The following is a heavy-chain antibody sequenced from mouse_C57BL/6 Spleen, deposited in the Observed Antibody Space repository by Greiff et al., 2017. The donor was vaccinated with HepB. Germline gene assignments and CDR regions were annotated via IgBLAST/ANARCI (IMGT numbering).Heavy chain of an antibody. CDR3: AREEGPYYYGSSSWFAY. V-gene: IGHV1-82*01. D-gene: IGHD1-1*01. J-gene: IGHJ3*01. Sequence: QVQLKESGPELVKPGASVKISCKASGYAFSSSWMNWVKQRPGKGLEWIGRIYPGDGDTNYNGKFKGKATLTADKSSSTAYMQLSSLTSEDSAVYFCAREEGPYYYGSSSWFAYWGQGTLVTVSA. CDR1: GYAFSSSW. CDR2: IYPGDGDT.